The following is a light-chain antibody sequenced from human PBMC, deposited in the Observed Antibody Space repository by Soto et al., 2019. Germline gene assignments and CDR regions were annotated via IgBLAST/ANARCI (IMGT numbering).Light chain of an antibody. CDR1: QSISSY. Sequence: DIQMTQSPSSLSASVGDRVTITCRASQSISSYLNWYQQKPGKAPKLLIYAASSLQSGVPSRFSGSGSGTDFTLTISNLQPEDFATDYCQQSYSTLHTFGGGTKVEIK. V-gene: IGKV1-39*01. CDR2: AAS. J-gene: IGKJ4*01. CDR3: QQSYSTLHT.